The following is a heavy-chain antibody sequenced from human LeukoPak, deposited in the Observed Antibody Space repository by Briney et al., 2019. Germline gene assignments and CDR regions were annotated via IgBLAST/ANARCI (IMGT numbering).Heavy chain of an antibody. V-gene: IGHV3-21*01. CDR3: ARDQDGDYGYYYYGMDV. Sequence: GGSLRLSCAASGFTFSSYAMSWVRQAPGKGLEWVSSISSSSSYIYYADSVKGRFTISRDNAKNSLYLQMNSLRAEDTAVYYCARDQDGDYGYYYYGMDVWGQGTTVTVSS. D-gene: IGHD4-17*01. CDR1: GFTFSSYA. CDR2: ISSSSSYI. J-gene: IGHJ6*02.